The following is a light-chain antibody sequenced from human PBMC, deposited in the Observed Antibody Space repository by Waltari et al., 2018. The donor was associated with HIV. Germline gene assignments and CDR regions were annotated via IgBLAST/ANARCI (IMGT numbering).Light chain of an antibody. Sequence: QSVLTQPPSVSGAPGQRVTSSCTGSNANPGAGYGVNWYQHLPGAAPKLLPYDINTRPSGVPYRFSGSKSGTSASLAITGLQVEDEGDYFCQSYDSSLNVIFGGGTKLTVL. CDR1: NANPGAGYG. CDR3: QSYDSSLNVI. CDR2: DIN. J-gene: IGLJ2*01. V-gene: IGLV1-40*01.